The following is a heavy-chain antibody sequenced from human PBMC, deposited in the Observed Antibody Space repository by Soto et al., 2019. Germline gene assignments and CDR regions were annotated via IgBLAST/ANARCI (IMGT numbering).Heavy chain of an antibody. J-gene: IGHJ4*02. CDR2: IRSKANSYAT. D-gene: IGHD5-18*01. V-gene: IGHV3-73*01. Sequence: WWSLRLSCAASGFTFSGSAMNWVRQASGKGLEWVGRIRSKANSYATAYAASVKGRLTISRDDSKYTAYLQMNSLKTEDTAMYYCTDQGYGYGFVYWGQGTLVTVSS. CDR3: TDQGYGYGFVY. CDR1: GFTFSGSA.